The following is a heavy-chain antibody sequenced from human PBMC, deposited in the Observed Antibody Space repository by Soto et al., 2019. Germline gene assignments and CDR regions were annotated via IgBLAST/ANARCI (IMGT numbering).Heavy chain of an antibody. CDR3: ARDWWEEPAGKETVSQFDY. CDR1: GFAFSNYG. J-gene: IGHJ4*02. D-gene: IGHD6-13*01. CDR2: IWSDGTKK. V-gene: IGHV3-33*01. Sequence: QVHLVESGGGVVQPGRSLTLSCTASGFAFSNYGIHWVRQAPGRGLEWVAVIWSDGTKKFYAGSVRGRFTISRDNSKNTIYLQMNGLRAEDTAVYYCARDWWEEPAGKETVSQFDYWGQGTLVNVSS.